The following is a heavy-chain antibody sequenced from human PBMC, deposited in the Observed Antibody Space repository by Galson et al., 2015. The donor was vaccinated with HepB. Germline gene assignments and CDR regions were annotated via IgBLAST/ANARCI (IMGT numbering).Heavy chain of an antibody. V-gene: IGHV3-48*01. CDR2: ISTTGTNI. J-gene: IGHJ4*02. D-gene: IGHD1-26*01. CDR3: ARVVLSGSYWYFDF. CDR1: GFTFSSFT. Sequence: SLRLSCAASGFTFSSFTMNWVRQAPGKRLEWVSYISTTGTNIFYVDSVKGRFAVSRDNAKNSLYLQMNSLRAEDTAIYYCARVVLSGSYWYFDFGGQGTLVTVSS.